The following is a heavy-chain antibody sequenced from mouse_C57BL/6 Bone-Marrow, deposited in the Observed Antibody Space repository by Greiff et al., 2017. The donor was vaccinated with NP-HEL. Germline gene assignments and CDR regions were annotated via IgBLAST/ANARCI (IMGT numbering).Heavy chain of an antibody. CDR3: AEGFSWFAY. Sequence: QVQLQQSGPELVKPGASVKISCKASGYAFSSSWMNWVKQRPGRGLEWIGRIYPGDGGTNYNGKFKGKATLTADKSSSTAYMQLSSLTSEDSAVYFCAEGFSWFAYWGQGTLVTVSA. J-gene: IGHJ3*01. V-gene: IGHV1-82*01. CDR1: GYAFSSSW. CDR2: IYPGDGGT.